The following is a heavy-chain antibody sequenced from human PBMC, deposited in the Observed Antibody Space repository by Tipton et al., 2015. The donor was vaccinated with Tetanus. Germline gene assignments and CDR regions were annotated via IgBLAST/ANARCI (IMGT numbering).Heavy chain of an antibody. CDR2: IYYSGST. V-gene: IGHV4-59*01. CDR3: ARVWFGDLFGVGAFDI. CDR1: GGSFGNFY. Sequence: TLSLTCTISGGSFGNFYWAWIRQPPGRGLEWIGYIYYSGSTNYDPSPKSRVTISLDTSKNQFSLKMSSVTAADTAMYYCARVWFGDLFGVGAFDIWGQGTMVTVSS. D-gene: IGHD3-10*01. J-gene: IGHJ3*02.